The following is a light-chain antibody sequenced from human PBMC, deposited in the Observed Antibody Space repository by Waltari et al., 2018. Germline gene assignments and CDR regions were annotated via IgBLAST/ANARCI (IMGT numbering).Light chain of an antibody. CDR1: QSVSRW. CDR2: GAS. V-gene: IGKV3-20*01. Sequence: EIVLTQSPGTLSLSPGERATLSCRDSQSVSRWLAWYQQKPGQPPRLLIYGASSRATGFPDRFSGSGSGTDFSLTISRLEPEDFAVYYCQKYGTLPATFGQGTRVEVK. CDR3: QKYGTLPAT. J-gene: IGKJ1*01.